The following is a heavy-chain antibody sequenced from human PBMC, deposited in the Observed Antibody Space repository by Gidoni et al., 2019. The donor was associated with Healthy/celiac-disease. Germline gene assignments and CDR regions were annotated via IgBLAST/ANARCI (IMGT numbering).Heavy chain of an antibody. CDR1: GFTFSSYA. V-gene: IGHV3-23*01. J-gene: IGHJ4*02. CDR2: ISGGGGST. D-gene: IGHD3-3*01. Sequence: EVQLLESGGGVVQPGGSRRLSCAASGFTFSSYAMSWVRQAPGKGLEWVSAISGGGGSTSYADSVKGRFTISRDNSKNTLYLQMNSLRAEDTAVYYCSKRGRWPNSDYVLYYFDYWGQGTLVTVSS. CDR3: SKRGRWPNSDYVLYYFDY.